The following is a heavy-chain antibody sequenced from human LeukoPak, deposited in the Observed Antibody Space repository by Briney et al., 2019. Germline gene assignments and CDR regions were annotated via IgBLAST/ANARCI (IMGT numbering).Heavy chain of an antibody. CDR3: AKASTVTLLDY. CDR2: ISYDGSNK. J-gene: IGHJ4*02. V-gene: IGHV3-30*18. CDR1: GFTFSSCA. Sequence: PGGSLRLSCAASGFTFSSCAMSWVRQAPGKGLEWVAVISYDGSNKYYADSVKGRFTISRDNSKNTLYLQINSLRAEDTAVYYCAKASTVTLLDYWGQGTLVTVSS. D-gene: IGHD4-17*01.